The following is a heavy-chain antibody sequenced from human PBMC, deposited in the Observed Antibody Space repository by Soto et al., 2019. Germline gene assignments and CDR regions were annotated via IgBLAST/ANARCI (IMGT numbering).Heavy chain of an antibody. CDR1: GGSISSSNW. CDR3: ATRITVFGLLIPPFDP. J-gene: IGHJ5*02. CDR2: IYHSGST. V-gene: IGHV4-4*02. Sequence: PSETLSLTCAVSGGSISSSNWWSWVRQPPGKGLEWIGEIYHSGSTNYNPSLKSRVTISVDKSKNQFSLRLSSVTAADTAIYYCATRITVFGLLIPPFDPWGQGTQFTVSS. D-gene: IGHD3-3*01.